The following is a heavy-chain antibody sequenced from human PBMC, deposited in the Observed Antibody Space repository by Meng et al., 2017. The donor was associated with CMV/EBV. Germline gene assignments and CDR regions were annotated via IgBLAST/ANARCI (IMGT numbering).Heavy chain of an antibody. V-gene: IGHV3-48*04. CDR2: ISSSSSTI. CDR1: GFTFSSYS. Sequence: GESLKISCAASGFTFSSYSMNWVRQAPGKGLEWVSYISSSSSTIYYADSVKGRFTISRDNAKNSLYLQMNSLRAEDTAVYYCVRDRYCSSTSCYEYYYYYGMDVWGQGTTVTVSS. J-gene: IGHJ6*02. CDR3: VRDRYCSSTSCYEYYYYYGMDV. D-gene: IGHD2-2*01.